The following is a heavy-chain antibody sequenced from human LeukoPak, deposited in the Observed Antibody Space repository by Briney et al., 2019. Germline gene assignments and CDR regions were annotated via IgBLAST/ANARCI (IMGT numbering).Heavy chain of an antibody. CDR2: ISGSGGST. V-gene: IGHV3-23*01. CDR3: AKLRKVFPDAFDI. Sequence: GGSLRLSCAVSGFTFSSYAMGWVRQAPGKGLEWVSAISGSGGSTYYADSVKGRFTISRDNSKNTLYLQMNSLRAEDTAVYYCAKLRKVFPDAFDIWGQGTMVTVSS. CDR1: GFTFSSYA. J-gene: IGHJ3*02. D-gene: IGHD1-14*01.